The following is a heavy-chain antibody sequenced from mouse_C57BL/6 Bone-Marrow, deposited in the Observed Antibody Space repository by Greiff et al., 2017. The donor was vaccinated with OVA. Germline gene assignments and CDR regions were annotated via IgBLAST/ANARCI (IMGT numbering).Heavy chain of an antibody. Sequence: VQLQQSGPELVKPGASVKISCKASGYSFTGYYMNWVKQSPEKSLEWIGEINPSTGGTTYNQKFKAKATLTVDKSSSTAYMQLKSLTSEDSAVYYCARYDGYYVAYWGQGTLVTVSA. J-gene: IGHJ3*01. V-gene: IGHV1-42*01. D-gene: IGHD2-3*01. CDR1: GYSFTGYY. CDR3: ARYDGYYVAY. CDR2: INPSTGGT.